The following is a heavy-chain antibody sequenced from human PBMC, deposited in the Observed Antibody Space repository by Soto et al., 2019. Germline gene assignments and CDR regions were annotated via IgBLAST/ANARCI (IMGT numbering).Heavy chain of an antibody. CDR2: INSVNGNT. J-gene: IGHJ4*02. CDR1: GYTFTSYT. D-gene: IGHD6-19*01. CDR3: AREGVYGGGWYFDY. Sequence: QVQFVQSGAEVKKPGASAKVSCKASGYTFTSYTLHWVRQAPGQRLEWMGRINSVNGNTKNSQKFQGRVLITRDTSASTAYMELRNLRSEERAVDYCAREGVYGGGWYFDYWGQGTLLTVSS. V-gene: IGHV1-3*04.